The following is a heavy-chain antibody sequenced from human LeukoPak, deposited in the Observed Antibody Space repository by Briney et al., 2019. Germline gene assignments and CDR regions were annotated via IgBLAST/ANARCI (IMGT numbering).Heavy chain of an antibody. CDR3: ARAYTGFEAFDY. J-gene: IGHJ4*02. V-gene: IGHV1-2*02. D-gene: IGHD5-12*01. CDR2: INPNSGGT. Sequence: ASVKVSCKASGYTFTTYDIHWVRQAPGQGLEWMGWINPNSGGTNYEQKFQGRVTMTRDTSVNTAYMDLISLRSDDTAVYHCARAYTGFEAFDYWGQGVPVTVSS. CDR1: GYTFTTYD.